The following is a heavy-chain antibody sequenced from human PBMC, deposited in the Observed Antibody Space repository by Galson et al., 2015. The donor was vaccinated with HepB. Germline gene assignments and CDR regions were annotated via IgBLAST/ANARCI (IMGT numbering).Heavy chain of an antibody. J-gene: IGHJ3*02. D-gene: IGHD6-19*01. CDR2: IIPIFGTA. CDR3: ARAGSSGWYGEDAFDI. CDR1: GGTFSSYA. V-gene: IGHV1-69*06. Sequence: SVKVSCKASGGTFSSYAISWVRQAPGQGLEWMGGIIPIFGTANYAQKFQGRVTITADKSTSTAYMELSSLRSEDTAVYYCARAGSSGWYGEDAFDIWGQGTMVTVSS.